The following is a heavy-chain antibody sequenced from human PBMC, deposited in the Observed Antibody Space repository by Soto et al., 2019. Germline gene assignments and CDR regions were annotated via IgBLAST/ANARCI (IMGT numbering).Heavy chain of an antibody. CDR1: GFTFSSYG. D-gene: IGHD3-16*01. Sequence: PWGSLRLSCAASGFTFSSYGMHWVRQAPGKGLEWVAVISYDGSNKYYADSVKGRFTISRDNSKNTLYLQMNSLRAEDKAVYYCFGDAGAFDIWGQGTMVTVSS. CDR2: ISYDGSNK. V-gene: IGHV3-30*03. CDR3: FGDAGAFDI. J-gene: IGHJ3*02.